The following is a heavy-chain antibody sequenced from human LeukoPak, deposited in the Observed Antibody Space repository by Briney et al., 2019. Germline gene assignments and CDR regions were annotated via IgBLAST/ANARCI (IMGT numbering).Heavy chain of an antibody. D-gene: IGHD1-26*01. CDR1: GGSFSGYY. CDR2: INHSGST. CDR3: ARDVRIVGALCFFDY. Sequence: PSETLSLTCAVYGGSFSGYYWSWIRQLPGKGLEWIGEINHSGSTNYNPSLKSRVTISVDTSKNQFSLKLSSVTAADTAVYYCARDVRIVGALCFFDYWGQGTLVTVSS. J-gene: IGHJ4*02. V-gene: IGHV4-34*01.